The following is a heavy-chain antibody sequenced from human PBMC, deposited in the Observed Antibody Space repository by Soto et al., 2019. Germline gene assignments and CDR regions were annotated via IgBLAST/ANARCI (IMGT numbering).Heavy chain of an antibody. Sequence: GASVKVSCKASGYTFTSYAMHWVRQAPGQRLEWMGWINAGNGNTKYSQKFQGRVTITRDTSASTAYMELSSLRSEDTAVYYCARQLVVVPAARPGMDVWRQGTTVTVSS. CDR1: GYTFTSYA. CDR3: ARQLVVVPAARPGMDV. V-gene: IGHV1-3*01. D-gene: IGHD2-2*01. CDR2: INAGNGNT. J-gene: IGHJ6*02.